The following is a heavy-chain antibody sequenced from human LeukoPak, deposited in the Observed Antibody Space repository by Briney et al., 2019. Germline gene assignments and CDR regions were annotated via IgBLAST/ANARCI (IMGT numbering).Heavy chain of an antibody. J-gene: IGHJ4*02. CDR1: GYTFTSYG. Sequence: ASVKVSCKASGYTFTSYGISWVRQAPGQGLEWMGWISAYNGNTNYAQKLQGRVTMTTDTSTSTAYMELRSLRSDDTAVYYCARDDPLPSSGYSCYFDYWGQGTLVTVSS. CDR3: ARDDPLPSSGYSCYFDY. CDR2: ISAYNGNT. V-gene: IGHV1-18*01. D-gene: IGHD3-22*01.